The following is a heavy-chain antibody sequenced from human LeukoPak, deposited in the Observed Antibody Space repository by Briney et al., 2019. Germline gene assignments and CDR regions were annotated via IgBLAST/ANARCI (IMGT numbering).Heavy chain of an antibody. Sequence: GGSLRLSCAASGFTFSSYGMHWVRQAPGKGLEWVALIWYDGSNKYYADSVKGRFTISRDNSKNTLYVQMNSLRAEDTAVYYCARAGLGAVGDVWGQGNLVTVSS. CDR1: GFTFSSYG. CDR2: IWYDGSNK. J-gene: IGHJ4*02. V-gene: IGHV3-33*01. D-gene: IGHD1-26*01. CDR3: ARAGLGAVGDV.